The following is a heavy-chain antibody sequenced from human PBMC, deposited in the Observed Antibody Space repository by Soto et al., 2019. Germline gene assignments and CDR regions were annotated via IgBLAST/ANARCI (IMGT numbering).Heavy chain of an antibody. Sequence: QVQLVQSGAEVKKPGASVKVSCKASGYTFTSYDINWVRQATGQGLEWMGWMNPNSGNTGYAQKVQGRVTMTRNTSISTAYMELSSLRSEDTAVYYCVRETRYGDYGYYYYGMDVWGQGTTVTVSS. D-gene: IGHD4-17*01. CDR1: GYTFTSYD. CDR2: MNPNSGNT. J-gene: IGHJ6*02. CDR3: VRETRYGDYGYYYYGMDV. V-gene: IGHV1-8*01.